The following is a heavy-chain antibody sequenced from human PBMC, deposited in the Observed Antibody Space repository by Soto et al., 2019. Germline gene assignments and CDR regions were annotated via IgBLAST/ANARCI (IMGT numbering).Heavy chain of an antibody. D-gene: IGHD6-13*01. CDR2: INPNSGGT. V-gene: IGHV1-2*02. J-gene: IGHJ4*02. Sequence: ASVKVSCKASGYTFTGYYMHWLRQAPGQGLEWMGWINPNSGGTNYAQKFQGRVTMTRDTSISTAYMELGRLRSDDTAVYYCAREAGPRWYHYWGQGTLVTVSS. CDR3: AREAGPRWYHY. CDR1: GYTFTGYY.